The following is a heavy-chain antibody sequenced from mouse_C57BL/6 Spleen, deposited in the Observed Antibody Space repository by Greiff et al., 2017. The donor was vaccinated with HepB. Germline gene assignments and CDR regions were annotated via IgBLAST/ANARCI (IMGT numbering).Heavy chain of an antibody. J-gene: IGHJ4*01. D-gene: IGHD1-1*02. Sequence: VQLQQSGPELVKPGASVKISCKASGYAFSSSWMNWVKQRPGKGLEWIGRIYPGDGDTNYNGKFKGKATLTADKSSSTAYMQLSSLTSEDSAVYFCARLVGAMDYWGQGTSVTVSS. CDR2: IYPGDGDT. CDR3: ARLVGAMDY. CDR1: GYAFSSSW. V-gene: IGHV1-82*01.